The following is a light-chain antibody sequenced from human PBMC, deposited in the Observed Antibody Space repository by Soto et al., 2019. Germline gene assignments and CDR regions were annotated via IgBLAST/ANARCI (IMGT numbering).Light chain of an antibody. CDR3: QQYNNWPPYT. J-gene: IGKJ2*01. Sequence: EIVMTQSPATLSVSPGERATLSCRASQSVSSNLAWYQQKLGQAPRLLMYGVSTRATGIPARFSGSGSGTEFTLTISSLQSEDFAIYYCQQYNNWPPYTFGQGTKVEIK. CDR1: QSVSSN. CDR2: GVS. V-gene: IGKV3-15*01.